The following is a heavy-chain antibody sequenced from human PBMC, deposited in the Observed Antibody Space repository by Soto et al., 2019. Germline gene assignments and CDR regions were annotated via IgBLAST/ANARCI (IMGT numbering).Heavy chain of an antibody. D-gene: IGHD3-22*01. Sequence: PGESLKISCKASGYSFSSYWIGWVRQIPGKGLEWMGIIFPDDSETRYSPSFQGKVSISVDKSITTAYLQWSSLKASDTAMYYCERRLYDTSGYRYFDFWGRGTLVTVSS. CDR3: ERRLYDTSGYRYFDF. CDR1: GYSFSSYW. CDR2: IFPDDSET. J-gene: IGHJ4*02. V-gene: IGHV5-51*01.